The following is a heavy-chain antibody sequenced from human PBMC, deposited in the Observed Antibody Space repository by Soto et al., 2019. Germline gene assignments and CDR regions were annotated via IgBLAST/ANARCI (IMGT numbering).Heavy chain of an antibody. D-gene: IGHD3-3*01. CDR3: ARDGQYRHQASITEYFGMDV. CDR1: GVTFSNAA. V-gene: IGHV1-69*01. CDR2: IIPIFGGA. J-gene: IGHJ6*02. Sequence: VQVVQSEAEAKKPGSSVKLSCEVSGVTFSNAAFSWVRQAPGQGLEWMGGIIPIFGGAKYAQKFQGRVEMTADELTDILYMEVTSLTIDDTAVYFWARDGQYRHQASITEYFGMDVWGQGTTVTVS.